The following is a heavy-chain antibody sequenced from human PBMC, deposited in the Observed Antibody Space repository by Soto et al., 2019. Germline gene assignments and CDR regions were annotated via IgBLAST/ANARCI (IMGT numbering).Heavy chain of an antibody. Sequence: LRLSCAASGFTFNTYTMNWVRQAPGKGLEWVASISSSSTYMYYTDSVKGRFTISRDNAKNSLYLQMNSLRAEDTAVYYCASLSRFALDYWGQGTPVTVSS. CDR3: ASLSRFALDY. CDR2: ISSSSTYM. CDR1: GFTFNTYT. D-gene: IGHD3-16*01. J-gene: IGHJ4*02. V-gene: IGHV3-21*01.